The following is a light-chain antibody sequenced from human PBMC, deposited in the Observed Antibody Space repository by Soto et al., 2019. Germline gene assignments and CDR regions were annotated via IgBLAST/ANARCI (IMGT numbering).Light chain of an antibody. Sequence: QSVLTQPPSASGTPGQRVTISCSGSGSSIGTNTVNWYRQLPGTAPKLLIYGNNQRPSGVPDRFSGSKSGTSASLAISGLTSENEADYYCAAWDGSLNNVLFGGGTKLTVL. J-gene: IGLJ2*01. CDR2: GNN. CDR1: GSSIGTNT. V-gene: IGLV1-44*01. CDR3: AAWDGSLNNVL.